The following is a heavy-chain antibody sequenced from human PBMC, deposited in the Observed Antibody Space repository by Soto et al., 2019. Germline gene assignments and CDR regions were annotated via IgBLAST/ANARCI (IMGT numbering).Heavy chain of an antibody. Sequence: EVQLVESGGGLVQPGRSLRLSCAASGFTFDDYAMHWVRQVPGKGLEWVSGINWNSGSIGYGDSVKGRFAISRDNAKNSLHLQMNSLSAEDTAFYYGVKGGSINWYSGHFRHWGQGTLVTVSS. V-gene: IGHV3-9*01. CDR3: VKGGSINWYSGHFRH. J-gene: IGHJ1*01. CDR2: INWNSGSI. D-gene: IGHD6-13*01. CDR1: GFTFDDYA.